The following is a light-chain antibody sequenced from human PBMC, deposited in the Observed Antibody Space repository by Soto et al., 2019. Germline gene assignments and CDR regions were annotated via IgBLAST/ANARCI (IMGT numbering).Light chain of an antibody. V-gene: IGKV1-39*01. CDR1: QSISSY. J-gene: IGKJ4*01. CDR2: AAS. Sequence: DIQMTQSPSSLSASVGDRVTITCRASQSISSYLNWYQQKPWKAPKLLIYAASSLQSGVPSRFRGRGSGTDFTLIISSLQPEDFATYYCQQSYSTPLTFGGGTKVEI. CDR3: QQSYSTPLT.